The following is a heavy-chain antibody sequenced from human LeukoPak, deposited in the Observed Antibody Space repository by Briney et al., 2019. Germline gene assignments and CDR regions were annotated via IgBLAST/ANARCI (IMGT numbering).Heavy chain of an antibody. J-gene: IGHJ4*02. CDR2: IIPMLGTV. D-gene: IGHD4-17*01. Sequence: SVKVSCKASGGTFSSYAINWVRQAPGQGLEWMGRIIPMLGTVNYAQKFQGGVTITADKSTSTAYMELSSLRSEDTAVYYCARGHGAYGAHFDYWGQGTLVTVSS. CDR1: GGTFSSYA. V-gene: IGHV1-69*04. CDR3: ARGHGAYGAHFDY.